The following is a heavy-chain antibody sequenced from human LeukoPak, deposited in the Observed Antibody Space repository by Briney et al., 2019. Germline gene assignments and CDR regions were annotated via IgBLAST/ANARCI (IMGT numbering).Heavy chain of an antibody. V-gene: IGHV4-34*01. J-gene: IGHJ4*02. Sequence: SETLSLTCAVYGGSFSGYYWSWIRQPPGKGLEWIGEINHSGSTNYNPSLKSRVTISVDTSKNKFSLKLSSVTAADTAVYYCARGLRRYYDYLLGSFPYPYFYYWGQGTLVTVSS. D-gene: IGHD3-16*01. CDR2: INHSGST. CDR3: ARGLRRYYDYLLGSFPYPYFYY. CDR1: GGSFSGYY.